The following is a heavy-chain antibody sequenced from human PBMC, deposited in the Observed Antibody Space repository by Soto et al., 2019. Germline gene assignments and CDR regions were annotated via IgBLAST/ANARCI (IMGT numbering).Heavy chain of an antibody. CDR1: GYTFTNYW. CDR2: IYPRDSDT. CDR3: VKHSGKKGSSGGPRRLYL. J-gene: IGHJ4*02. D-gene: IGHD3-16*01. Sequence: GESLKISCEASGYTFTNYWIGWVRQMPGTGLEWMGIIYPRDSDTRYSPSFQDQVTMSVDKSIGTAYLQWSSLKASDTAMYYCVKHSGKKGSSGGPRRLYLWGQGTLVTVS. V-gene: IGHV5-51*01.